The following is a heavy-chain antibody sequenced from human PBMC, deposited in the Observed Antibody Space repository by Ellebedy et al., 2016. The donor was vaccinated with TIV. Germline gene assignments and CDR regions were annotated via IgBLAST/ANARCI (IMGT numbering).Heavy chain of an antibody. CDR1: GGSISSYY. D-gene: IGHD3-3*01. Sequence: GSLRLSXTVSGGSISSYYWSWIRQPPGKGLEWIGYIYYSGSTNYNPSLKSRVTISVDTSKNQFSLKLSSVTAADTAVYYCARGLGSGYPYYYYYGMDVWGQGTTVTVSS. CDR3: ARGLGSGYPYYYYYGMDV. V-gene: IGHV4-59*01. CDR2: IYYSGST. J-gene: IGHJ6*02.